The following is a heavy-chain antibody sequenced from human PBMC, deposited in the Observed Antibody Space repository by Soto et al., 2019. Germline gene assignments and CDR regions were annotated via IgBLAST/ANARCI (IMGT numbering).Heavy chain of an antibody. D-gene: IGHD4-4*01. CDR1: GFTFSSYA. V-gene: IGHV3-23*01. CDR2: ISGSGGST. Sequence: GGSLRLSCAASGFTFSSYAMSWVRQAPGKGLEWVSAISGSGGSTYYADSVKGRFTISRDNSKNTLYLQMNSLRAEDTAVYYCAKKDEYSNYWPKPNWFDPWGQGTLVTVSS. J-gene: IGHJ5*02. CDR3: AKKDEYSNYWPKPNWFDP.